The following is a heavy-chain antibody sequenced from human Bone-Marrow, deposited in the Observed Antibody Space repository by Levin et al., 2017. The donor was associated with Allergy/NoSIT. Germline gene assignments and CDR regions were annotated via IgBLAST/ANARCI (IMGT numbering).Heavy chain of an antibody. D-gene: IGHD2-15*01. Sequence: GGSLRLSCAASGFIFSNHGMHWVRQAPGKGLEWVAVISAYGGTTYYADSVKGRFTISRDNSKNTLSLQMDGLRGEETAVYYCAKEGSTNKWSFDYWGQGTLVTVSS. J-gene: IGHJ4*02. CDR3: AKEGSTNKWSFDY. CDR2: ISAYGGTT. V-gene: IGHV3-30*18. CDR1: GFIFSNHG.